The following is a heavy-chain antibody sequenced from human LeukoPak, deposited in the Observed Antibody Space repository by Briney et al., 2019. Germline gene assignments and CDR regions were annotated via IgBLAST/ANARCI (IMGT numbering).Heavy chain of an antibody. Sequence: PGGSLRLSCAASGFTVSSNYMSWVRQAPGKGLEWVSVIYSGGSTYYADSVKGRFTISRDNSKNTLYLQMNSLRAEDTAVYYCARGRGSVAGQVLVYWGQGTLVTVSS. CDR3: ARGRGSVAGQVLVY. J-gene: IGHJ4*02. CDR1: GFTVSSNY. V-gene: IGHV3-66*01. D-gene: IGHD6-19*01. CDR2: IYSGGST.